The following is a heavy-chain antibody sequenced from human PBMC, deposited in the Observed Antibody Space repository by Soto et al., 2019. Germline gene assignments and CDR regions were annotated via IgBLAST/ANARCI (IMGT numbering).Heavy chain of an antibody. Sequence: GGSLRLSCAASGFTFSSYSMNWVRQAPGKGLEWVSSISSSSSYIYYADSVKGRFTISRDNAKNSLYLQMNSLRAEDTAVYYCARGWNSGWSWNYFDYWGQGTLVTVSS. CDR1: GFTFSSYS. V-gene: IGHV3-21*01. CDR3: ARGWNSGWSWNYFDY. D-gene: IGHD6-19*01. J-gene: IGHJ4*02. CDR2: ISSSSSYI.